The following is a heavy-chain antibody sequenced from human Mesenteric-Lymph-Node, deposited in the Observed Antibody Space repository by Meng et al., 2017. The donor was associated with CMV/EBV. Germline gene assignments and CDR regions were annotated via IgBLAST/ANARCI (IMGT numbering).Heavy chain of an antibody. J-gene: IGHJ4*02. Sequence: ASVKVSCKASGYTFTGYYMHWVRQAPGQGLEWMGWINPNGGDTNSAQKFQGRVTMTRDASISSAYMELSRLISDDTAVYYCAREVAGVGGELSPIDYWGQGTLVTVSS. V-gene: IGHV1-2*02. CDR1: GYTFTGYY. CDR3: AREVAGVGGELSPIDY. D-gene: IGHD1-26*01. CDR2: INPNGGDT.